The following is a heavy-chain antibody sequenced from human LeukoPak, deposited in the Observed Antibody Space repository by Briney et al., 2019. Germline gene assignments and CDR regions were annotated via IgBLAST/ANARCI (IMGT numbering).Heavy chain of an antibody. CDR1: GGSFSGYY. D-gene: IGHD3-22*01. J-gene: IGHJ4*02. Sequence: SETLSLTCAVYGGSFSGYYWSWIRQPPGKGLEWIGEINHSGSTNYNPSLKSRVTISVDTSKNQFSLELSSVTAADTAVYYCARGRYYYDSTYDYWGQGTLVTVSS. CDR3: ARGRYYYDSTYDY. V-gene: IGHV4-34*01. CDR2: INHSGST.